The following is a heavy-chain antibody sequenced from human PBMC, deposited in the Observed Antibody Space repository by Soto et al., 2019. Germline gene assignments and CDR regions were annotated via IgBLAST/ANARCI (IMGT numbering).Heavy chain of an antibody. CDR2: IYYSGST. CDR3: ARHLKWLKIPYYFDY. D-gene: IGHD5-12*01. V-gene: IGHV4-39*01. Sequence: SETLSLTCTVSGGSISSSSYYWGWIRQPPGKGLEWIGSIYYSGSTYYNPSLKSRVTISVDTSKNQFSLKLSSVTAADTAVYYCARHLKWLKIPYYFDYWGQGTLVTVSS. CDR1: GGSISSSSYY. J-gene: IGHJ4*02.